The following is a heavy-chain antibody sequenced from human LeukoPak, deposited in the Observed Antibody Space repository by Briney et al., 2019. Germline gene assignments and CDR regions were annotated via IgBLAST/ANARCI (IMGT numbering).Heavy chain of an antibody. Sequence: PGGSLRLSCAAAGFTFSHYAMHWVRQAPGKGLEWVVVIWSDGTNQYYAASVKGRFTISRDDSDKTVYLQMNSLRPEDTGVYYCAKDAERGFDYSNSLEYWGQGTPVTVS. D-gene: IGHD4-11*01. CDR2: IWSDGTNQ. CDR3: AKDAERGFDYSNSLEY. CDR1: GFTFSHYA. V-gene: IGHV3-33*06. J-gene: IGHJ4*02.